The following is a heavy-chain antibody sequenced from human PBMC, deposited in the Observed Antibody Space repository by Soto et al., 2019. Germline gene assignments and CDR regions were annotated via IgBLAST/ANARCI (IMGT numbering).Heavy chain of an antibody. CDR2: IYYSGST. J-gene: IGHJ4*02. CDR1: GGSISSGGYY. V-gene: IGHV4-31*03. D-gene: IGHD6-19*01. Sequence: SETLSLTCTVSGGSISSGGYYWSWIRQHPGKGLEWIWYIYYSGSTYYNPSLKSRVTISVDTSKNQFSLKLGSVTAADTAVYYCARGSTLYSSGWPNFDYWGQGTLVTVS. CDR3: ARGSTLYSSGWPNFDY.